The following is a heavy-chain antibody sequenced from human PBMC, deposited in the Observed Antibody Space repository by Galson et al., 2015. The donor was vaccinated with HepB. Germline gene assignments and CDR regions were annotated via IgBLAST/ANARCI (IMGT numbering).Heavy chain of an antibody. D-gene: IGHD2-21*01. CDR3: AKDYFGMAV. Sequence: SLRLSCAASGFTSGVTFTTYAMTWVRQTPGKGLEWVSAISGSGGSPYYADSVKGRFTISRDNSNDTLYLLMNSLRAEDTAIYYCAKDYFGMAVWGQGTTVTVSS. J-gene: IGHJ6*02. CDR1: GFTSGVTFTTYA. CDR2: ISGSGGSP. V-gene: IGHV3-23*01.